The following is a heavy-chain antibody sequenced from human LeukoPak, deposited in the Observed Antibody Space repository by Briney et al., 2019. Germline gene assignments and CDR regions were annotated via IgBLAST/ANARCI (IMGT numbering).Heavy chain of an antibody. D-gene: IGHD6-19*01. CDR2: INPNSGGT. CDR1: GYTFTGYY. CDR3: ARGLAIAVAG. Sequence: ASVKVSCKASGYTFTGYYMHWVRQAPGQGLEWMGWINPNSGGTNYARKFQGRVTMTRDTSISTAYMELSRLRSDDTAVYYCARGLAIAVAGWGQGTLVTVSS. J-gene: IGHJ4*02. V-gene: IGHV1-2*02.